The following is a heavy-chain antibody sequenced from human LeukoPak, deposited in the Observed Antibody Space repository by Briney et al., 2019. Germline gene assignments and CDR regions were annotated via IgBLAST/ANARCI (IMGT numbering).Heavy chain of an antibody. CDR2: IYPGDSDT. D-gene: IGHD5-24*01. CDR3: ARLGERWLHPIDY. Sequence: GESLKISCKGSGYSFTSYWVGWVRQMPGRGLEWMGIIYPGDSDTRYSPSFQGQVTISADKSISTAYLQWSSLKASDTAMYYCARLGERWLHPIDYWGQGTLVTVSS. CDR1: GYSFTSYW. J-gene: IGHJ4*02. V-gene: IGHV5-51*01.